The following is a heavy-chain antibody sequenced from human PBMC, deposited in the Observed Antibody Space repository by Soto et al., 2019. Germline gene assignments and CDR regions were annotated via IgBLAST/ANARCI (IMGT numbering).Heavy chain of an antibody. V-gene: IGHV1-3*05. CDR1: GYTFSAYT. J-gene: IGHJ3*02. D-gene: IGHD3-3*02. CDR2: INAGSGNT. Sequence: QAQLVQSGAEKKTPGASVKVSCKATGYTFSAYTMNWVRQAPGQSLEWMGWINAGSGNTKYSQNLQGRVSITRDTSASTVYLELTGLTSEDTAVYYCERDTETLGPRANDALDICGQGTIVTVSS. CDR3: ERDTETLGPRANDALDI.